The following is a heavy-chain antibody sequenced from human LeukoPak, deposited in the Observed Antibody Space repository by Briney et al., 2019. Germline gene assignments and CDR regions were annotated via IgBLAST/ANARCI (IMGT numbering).Heavy chain of an antibody. J-gene: IGHJ4*02. Sequence: GGSLRLSCAASGFTFSSYAMSWVRQAPGKGLERVSGISGSGSSTYYADSVKGRFTISRDNSNNTLYLQMNSLRAEDTAIYYCAKGQSSGRYGFDYWGQGTLVTVSS. CDR1: GFTFSSYA. V-gene: IGHV3-23*01. CDR3: AKGQSSGRYGFDY. CDR2: ISGSGSST. D-gene: IGHD1-26*01.